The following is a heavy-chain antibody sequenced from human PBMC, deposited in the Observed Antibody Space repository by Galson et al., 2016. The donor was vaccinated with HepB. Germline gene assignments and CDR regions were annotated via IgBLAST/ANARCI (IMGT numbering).Heavy chain of an antibody. J-gene: IGHJ5*02. D-gene: IGHD1-26*01. CDR1: GFIFSDHY. V-gene: IGHV3-72*01. Sequence: SLRLSCAASGFIFSDHYMDWVRQAPGKGLEWLGRSKNKANGYTTEYAASVEGRFTISRDDAKKSLYLQMNSLNIEDTAVYYCTRLNYYDPPPSWGQGVLVTVSS. CDR3: TRLNYYDPPPS. CDR2: SKNKANGYTT.